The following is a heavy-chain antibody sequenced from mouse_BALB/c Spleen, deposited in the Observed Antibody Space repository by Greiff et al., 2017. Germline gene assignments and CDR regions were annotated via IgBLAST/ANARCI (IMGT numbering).Heavy chain of an antibody. CDR1: GYSITSGYY. D-gene: IGHD2-3*01. CDR3: AREDGYYEDY. V-gene: IGHV3-6*02. CDR2: ISYDGSN. J-gene: IGHJ2*01. Sequence: VQLKESGPGLVKPSQSLSLTCSVTGYSITSGYYWNWIRQFPGNKLEWMGYISYDGSNNYNPSLKNRISITRDTSKNQFFLKLNSVTTEDTATYYCAREDGYYEDYWGQGTTLTVSS.